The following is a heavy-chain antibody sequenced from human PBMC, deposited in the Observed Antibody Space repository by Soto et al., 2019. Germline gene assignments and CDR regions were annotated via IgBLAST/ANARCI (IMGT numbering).Heavy chain of an antibody. CDR3: ARDRGPWGIAARPGMDV. Sequence: QVQLQESGPGLVKPSETLSLICTVSGGSISSYYWSWIRQPPGKGLEWIGYIYYSGSTNYNPSLKSRVTISVDTSKNQFSLKLSSVTAADTAVYYCARDRGPWGIAARPGMDVWGQGTTVTVSS. J-gene: IGHJ6*02. V-gene: IGHV4-59*01. D-gene: IGHD6-6*01. CDR1: GGSISSYY. CDR2: IYYSGST.